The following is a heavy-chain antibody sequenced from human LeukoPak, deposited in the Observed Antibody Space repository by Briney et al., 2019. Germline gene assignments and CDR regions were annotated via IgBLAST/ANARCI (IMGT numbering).Heavy chain of an antibody. D-gene: IGHD3-22*01. Sequence: GGSLRLSCAASGFTFRNSAMNWVRQAPGKGLQWISYISSSGSIIYYAGSVKGRFTTSRDNAKNSLYLQMNNLRAEDTAVYYCARALYYYDSSGYSHDAFDLWGQGTMVTVSS. CDR3: ARALYYYDSSGYSHDAFDL. V-gene: IGHV3-48*01. J-gene: IGHJ3*01. CDR2: ISSSGSII. CDR1: GFTFRNSA.